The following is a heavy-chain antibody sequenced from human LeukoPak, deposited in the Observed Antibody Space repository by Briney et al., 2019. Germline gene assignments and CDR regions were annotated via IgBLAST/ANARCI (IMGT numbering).Heavy chain of an antibody. V-gene: IGHV4-61*02. CDR1: GGSVSSDNSY. Sequence: SETLSLTCTVSGGSVSSDNSYWNWIRQPAGKGLEWIGRIYADGSSTYNPSLKSRVTMSVDSSKNQFSLRLSSLTAADTAVYYCARGYYYHTWGQGTLVTVSS. CDR3: ARGYYYHT. J-gene: IGHJ4*02. D-gene: IGHD3-22*01. CDR2: IYADGSS.